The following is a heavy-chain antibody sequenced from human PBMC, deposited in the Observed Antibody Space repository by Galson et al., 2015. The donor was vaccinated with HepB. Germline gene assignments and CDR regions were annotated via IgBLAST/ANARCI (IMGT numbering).Heavy chain of an antibody. CDR2: ISYDGSNK. V-gene: IGHV3-30*18. CDR1: GFTFSSYG. D-gene: IGHD3-10*01. CDR3: AKDWVRYYGSGSPNDAFDI. Sequence: SLRLSCAASGFTFSSYGMHWVRQAPGKGLEWVAVISYDGSNKYYADSVKGRFTISRDNSKNTLYLQMNSLRAEDTAVYYCAKDWVRYYGSGSPNDAFDIWGQGTMVTVSS. J-gene: IGHJ3*02.